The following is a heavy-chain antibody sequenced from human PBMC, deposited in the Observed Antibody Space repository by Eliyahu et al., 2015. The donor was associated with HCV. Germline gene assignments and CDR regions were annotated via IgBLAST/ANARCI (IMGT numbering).Heavy chain of an antibody. CDR3: ARGRERYCSIVDCHNAFEF. Sequence: QVQLQQWGAGLLKPSETLALTCAXYGGSFXGXXWSWIXQPPGKGLEWVGEXKDGGRTNYNPSLKSRVAISRDTSKNQFSLRLSSLTAADTAIYFCARGRERYCSIVDCHNAFEFWGQGSPVTVSS. V-gene: IGHV4-34*02. CDR2: XKDGGRT. D-gene: IGHD2-2*01. J-gene: IGHJ4*02. CDR1: GGSFXGXX.